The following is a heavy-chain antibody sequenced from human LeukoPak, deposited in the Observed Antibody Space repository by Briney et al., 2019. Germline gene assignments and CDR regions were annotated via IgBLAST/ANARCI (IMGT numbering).Heavy chain of an antibody. D-gene: IGHD3-10*01. CDR3: ARVGQLLWFGELSLAFDI. CDR1: GGSISSHY. Sequence: KPSETLSLSCTVSGGSISSHYRSSIRQPPGNGLEWIGYIYYSGSTNYNPSLKSRVTISVDTSKNQFSLKLSSVTAADTAVYYCARVGQLLWFGELSLAFDIWGQGTMVTVSS. CDR2: IYYSGST. V-gene: IGHV4-59*11. J-gene: IGHJ3*02.